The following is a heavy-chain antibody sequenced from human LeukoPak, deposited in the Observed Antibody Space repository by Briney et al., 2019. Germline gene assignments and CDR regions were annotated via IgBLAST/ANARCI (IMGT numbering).Heavy chain of an antibody. CDR1: GYTFTGYY. J-gene: IGHJ4*02. Sequence: ASVKVSCKASGYTFTGYYLHWVRQAPGQGLEWMGWIDPNSGGTNYAQKFRGRVIMTRDTSISTAYMVLNRLRFDDTAIYYCAREYCYSSGNYYNRIDYWGQGTLVTVSS. V-gene: IGHV1-2*02. D-gene: IGHD3-10*01. CDR3: AREYCYSSGNYYNRIDY. CDR2: IDPNSGGT.